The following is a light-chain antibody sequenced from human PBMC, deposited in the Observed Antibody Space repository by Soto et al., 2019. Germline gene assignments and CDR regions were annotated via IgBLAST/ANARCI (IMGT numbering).Light chain of an antibody. V-gene: IGKV3-15*01. CDR3: QQYNAWPLT. J-gene: IGKJ4*01. CDR1: QTVYSN. CDR2: SAS. Sequence: ETVMTQSPVTLSASPGERATLSCWASQTVYSNLAWYQQKPGQAPRLLIYSASTRATGIPASFSGSGSGTEFTLTISSLQSEDFAVYYCQQYNAWPLTFGGGTKVELK.